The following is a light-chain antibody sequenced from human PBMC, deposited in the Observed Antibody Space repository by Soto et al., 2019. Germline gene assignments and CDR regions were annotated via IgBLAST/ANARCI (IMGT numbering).Light chain of an antibody. CDR3: CAYAATYTYV. J-gene: IGLJ1*01. V-gene: IGLV2-23*02. Sequence: QSALTQPASVSGSPGQSITISCTGTSSNVGSYKLVSWYQQHPGKAPKLMIFEVNKRPSGVSNRFSGSKFGNTASLTISGLQAEDEAEYYCCAYAATYTYVFGTGTKLTVL. CDR2: EVN. CDR1: SSNVGSYKL.